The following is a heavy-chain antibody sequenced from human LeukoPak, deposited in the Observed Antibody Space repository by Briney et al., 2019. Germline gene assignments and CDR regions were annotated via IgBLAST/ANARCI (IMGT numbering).Heavy chain of an antibody. D-gene: IGHD3-9*01. CDR1: GGSISSGSYY. V-gene: IGHV4-61*02. CDR3: ARGGYDILTGYYISDY. J-gene: IGHJ4*02. CDR2: MYTSGST. Sequence: SETLSLTCTVSGGSISSGSYYWSWIRQPAGKGLEWIGRMYTSGSTNYNPSLKSRVTISVDTSKNQFSLKLSSVTAADTAVYYCARGGYDILTGYYISDYWGQGTLVTVSS.